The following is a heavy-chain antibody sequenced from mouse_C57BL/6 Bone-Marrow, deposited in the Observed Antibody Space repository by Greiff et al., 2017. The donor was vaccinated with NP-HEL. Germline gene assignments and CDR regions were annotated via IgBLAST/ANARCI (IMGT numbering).Heavy chain of an antibody. D-gene: IGHD4-1*01. CDR2: IHPDSGST. CDR3: ARNWVFDY. CDR1: GYTFTSYW. J-gene: IGHJ2*01. V-gene: IGHV1-64*01. Sequence: QVQLQQPGAELVKPGASVKLSCKASGYTFTSYWMHWVTQRPGQGLEWIGMIHPDSGSTNNNAKFKSKATLTVDKSSSKAYMQLSSLTSEDSAVYYCARNWVFDYWGKGTTLTVSS.